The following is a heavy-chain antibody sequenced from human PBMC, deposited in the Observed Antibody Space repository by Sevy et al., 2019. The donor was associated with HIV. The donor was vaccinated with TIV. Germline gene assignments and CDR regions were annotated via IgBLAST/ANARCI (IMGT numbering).Heavy chain of an antibody. J-gene: IGHJ6*02. CDR1: GFTFSSYA. CDR2: ISYDGSNK. D-gene: IGHD3-3*01. Sequence: GGSLRLSCAASGFTFSSYAMHWVRQAPGKGLEWVAVISYDGSNKYYADSVKGRFTISRDNSKNTLYLQMNSLRAEDTAVYYCARDIFGVVSDYYYYGMDVWGQGTTVTVSS. CDR3: ARDIFGVVSDYYYYGMDV. V-gene: IGHV3-30*04.